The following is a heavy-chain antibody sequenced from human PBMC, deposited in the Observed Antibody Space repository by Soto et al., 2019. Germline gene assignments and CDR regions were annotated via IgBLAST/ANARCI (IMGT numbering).Heavy chain of an antibody. CDR2: ISGSGGST. Sequence: PGGSLRLTCAASGFTFSSYTMNWVRQAPGKGLEWVSSISGSGGSTYYADSVKGRFTISRDNSKNTLYLQMSSLRAEDTAVYYCAKERAVAVWGQGTLVTVSS. V-gene: IGHV3-23*01. J-gene: IGHJ4*02. CDR1: GFTFSSYT. D-gene: IGHD6-19*01. CDR3: AKERAVAV.